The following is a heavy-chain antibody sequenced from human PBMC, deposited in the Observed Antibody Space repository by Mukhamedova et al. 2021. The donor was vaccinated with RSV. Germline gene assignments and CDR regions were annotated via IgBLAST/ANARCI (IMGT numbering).Heavy chain of an antibody. D-gene: IGHD3-16*01. V-gene: IGHV5-51*01. Sequence: RYSPSFQGQVTISADKSISTAYLQWSSLKASDTAMYYCARPCSQFGGVPTHFDYWGQGTLVTVSS. CDR3: ARPCSQFGGVPTHFDY. J-gene: IGHJ4*02.